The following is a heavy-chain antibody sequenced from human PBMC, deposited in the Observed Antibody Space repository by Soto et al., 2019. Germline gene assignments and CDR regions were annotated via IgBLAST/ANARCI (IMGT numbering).Heavy chain of an antibody. CDR3: ARGVGWYYDSRPRRAFDI. D-gene: IGHD3-22*01. V-gene: IGHV1-69*01. J-gene: IGHJ3*02. CDR2: IIPIFGTA. CDR1: GGTFSSYA. Sequence: QVQLVQSGAEVKKPGSSVKVSGKASGGTFSSYAISWVRQAPGQGLVWMGGIIPIFGTANYAHKFQGRVTINADESTSTAYMDLSSLRSEDTAVYYCARGVGWYYDSRPRRAFDIWGQGTMVTVSS.